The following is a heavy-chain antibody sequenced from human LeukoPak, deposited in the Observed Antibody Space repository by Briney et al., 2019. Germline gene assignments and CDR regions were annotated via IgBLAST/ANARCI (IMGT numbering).Heavy chain of an antibody. CDR2: VYTSGST. Sequence: SETLSLTCTVSGGSISSDNYSWSWIRQPAGKGLEWIGRVYTSGSTNYNPSLKSRVTISVETSKNQFSLKLSSVTAADTAVYYCARGPYSSSWYHRGDYFDYWGQGTLVTVSS. CDR3: ARGPYSSSWYHRGDYFDY. V-gene: IGHV4-61*02. CDR1: GGSISSDNYS. D-gene: IGHD6-13*01. J-gene: IGHJ4*02.